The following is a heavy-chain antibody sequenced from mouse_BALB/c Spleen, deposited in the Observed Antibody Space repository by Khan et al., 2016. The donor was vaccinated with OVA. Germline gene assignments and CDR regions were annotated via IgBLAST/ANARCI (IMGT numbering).Heavy chain of an antibody. D-gene: IGHD2-1*01. CDR1: GYTFTDYD. J-gene: IGHJ4*01. CDR2: IYPGSGST. V-gene: IGHV1-77*01. CDR3: VKIFYGNSYAMDY. Sequence: QVQLQQSGPELVKPGASVKMPCKTSGYTFTDYDIRWVKQRTGQGLEWIGEIYPGSGSTYYNEKFKGKATLTADKSSNTAYMQLSSLTSEDSAVYFCVKIFYGNSYAMDYWGQGTAVTVSS.